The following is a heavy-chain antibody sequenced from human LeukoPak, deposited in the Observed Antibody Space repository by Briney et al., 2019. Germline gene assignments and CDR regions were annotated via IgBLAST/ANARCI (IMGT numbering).Heavy chain of an antibody. CDR1: GFTFSSCS. J-gene: IGHJ4*02. V-gene: IGHV3-48*02. CDR2: ISSSSSTI. D-gene: IGHD6-19*01. CDR3: ARVSDPDSGWYYYFDY. Sequence: GGSLRLSCAASGFTFSSCSMNWVRQAPGKGLEWVSYISSSSSTIYYADSVKGRFTISRDNAKNSLYLQMNGLRDEDTAVYYCARVSDPDSGWYYYFDYWGQGTLVTVSS.